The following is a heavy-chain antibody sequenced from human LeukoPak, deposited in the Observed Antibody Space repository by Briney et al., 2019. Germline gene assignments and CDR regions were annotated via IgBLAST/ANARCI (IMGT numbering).Heavy chain of an antibody. V-gene: IGHV4-39*01. J-gene: IGHJ4*02. Sequence: PSETLSLTCTVAGGSISSSSYYCGWIRQPPGKGLEWIGSIYYSGSTYYNPSLKRRVTISVDTSKNQFSLKLSSVTAADTAVYYCARPRITMTKYSFDYWGQGTLVTVSS. CDR3: ARPRITMTKYSFDY. CDR2: IYYSGST. D-gene: IGHD3-22*01. CDR1: GGSISSSSYY.